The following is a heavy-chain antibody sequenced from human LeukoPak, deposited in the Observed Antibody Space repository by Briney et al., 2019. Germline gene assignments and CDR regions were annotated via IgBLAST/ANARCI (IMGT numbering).Heavy chain of an antibody. CDR1: GYTFTSYA. Sequence: ASVKVSCKASGYTFTSYAMNWVRQAPGQGLEWMGIINPSSGSTSYAQKFQGRVTVTSDTSTTTVYMELSSLRSEDTAVYYCARGRAWGSYYYFYLDVWGKGTTVTISS. CDR3: ARGRAWGSYYYFYLDV. J-gene: IGHJ6*03. CDR2: INPSSGST. D-gene: IGHD3-16*01. V-gene: IGHV1-46*01.